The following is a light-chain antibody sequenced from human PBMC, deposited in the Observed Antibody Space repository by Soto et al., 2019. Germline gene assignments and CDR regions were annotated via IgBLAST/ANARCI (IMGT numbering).Light chain of an antibody. CDR2: RNN. CDR3: AAWDGSLRGPV. CDR1: SSNIGTNS. J-gene: IGLJ2*01. Sequence: QSVLTQSPSASGTPGQRVTISCSGSSSNIGTNSIYWYQQLPGTAPKIIIYRNNQRPSGVADRFSGSKSGTSASLAISGLRSEDEADYYCAAWDGSLRGPVFGGGTKLTVL. V-gene: IGLV1-47*01.